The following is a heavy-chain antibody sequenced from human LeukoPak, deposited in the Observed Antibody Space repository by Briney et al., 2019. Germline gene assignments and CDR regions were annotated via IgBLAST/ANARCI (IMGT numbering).Heavy chain of an antibody. D-gene: IGHD1-7*01. Sequence: SETLSLTCAVSGYSISSGYYWAWIRQPPGKGLEWIGSIYHSGSTYYNPSLKSRVTISVGTSKNQFSPRLSSVTAADTAMYYCARSISTTGTDYWGQGTLVTVSS. J-gene: IGHJ4*02. V-gene: IGHV4-38-2*01. CDR3: ARSISTTGTDY. CDR1: GYSISSGYY. CDR2: IYHSGST.